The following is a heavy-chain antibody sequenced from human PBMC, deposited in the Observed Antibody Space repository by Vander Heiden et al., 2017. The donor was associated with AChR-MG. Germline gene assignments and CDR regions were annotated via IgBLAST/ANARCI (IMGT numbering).Heavy chain of an antibody. CDR3: AKGPRFQDYGDYGELDY. CDR2: ISYDGSNK. Sequence: QVQLVESGGGVVQPGRSLRLSCAASGFTFSSAGMHWVRQAPGKGLEWVAVISYDGSNKYYADSVKGRFTISRDNSKNTLYLQMNSLRAEDTAVYYCAKGPRFQDYGDYGELDYWGQGTLVTVSS. D-gene: IGHD4-17*01. J-gene: IGHJ4*02. V-gene: IGHV3-30*18. CDR1: GFTFSSAG.